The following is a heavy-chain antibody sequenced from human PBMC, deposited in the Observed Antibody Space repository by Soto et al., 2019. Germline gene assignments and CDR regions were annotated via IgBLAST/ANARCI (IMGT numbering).Heavy chain of an antibody. V-gene: IGHV3-48*02. CDR2: ITSSVSAT. CDR1: GFSFSSYT. Sequence: PGGSRRLSCVASGFSFSSYTMNWVRQAPGKGLERVSYITSSVSATYYADSVKGRFTISRDNGRNSLYLQMTSLRDEDTAVYYCASPFPYYYDSSAYYSAFGIWGKEKMVTVS. J-gene: IGHJ3*02. CDR3: ASPFPYYYDSSAYYSAFGI. D-gene: IGHD3-22*01.